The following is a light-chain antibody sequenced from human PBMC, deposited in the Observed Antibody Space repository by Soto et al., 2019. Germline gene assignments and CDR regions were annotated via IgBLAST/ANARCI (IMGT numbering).Light chain of an antibody. Sequence: QSALTQPASVSGSPGQSITISCTGTSSDAGFYNFVSWYQQNAGKAPKLIIYEVSNRPSGVSNRFSGSKSGNTASLTISGLQAEDEADYYCSTYRSSNTPVIFGGGTQLTVL. CDR1: SSDAGFYNF. V-gene: IGLV2-14*01. J-gene: IGLJ2*01. CDR3: STYRSSNTPVI. CDR2: EVS.